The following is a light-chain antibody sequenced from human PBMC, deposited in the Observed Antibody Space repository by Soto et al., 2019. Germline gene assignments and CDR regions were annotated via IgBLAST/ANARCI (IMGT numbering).Light chain of an antibody. J-gene: IGKJ4*01. CDR2: GAS. V-gene: IGKV3-15*01. CDR1: QSVSSN. CDR3: QQYNSRPLT. Sequence: EIVMTQSPATLSVSPGERATLSCRASQSVSSNFAWYQQKPGQAPRVLIYGASTRATGIPARFSGSGSGTEFTLTISSLQSEDFAVYYCQQYNSRPLTFGGGTKVDIK.